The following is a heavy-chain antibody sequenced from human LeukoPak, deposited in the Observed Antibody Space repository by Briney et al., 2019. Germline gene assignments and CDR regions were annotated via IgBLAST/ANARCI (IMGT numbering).Heavy chain of an antibody. Sequence: SETLSLTCTVSGGSISSYYWSWIRQPAGKGLEWIGRIYTSGSTNYNPSLKSRVTISVDKSKNQFSLKLSSVTAADTAVYYCARGYSSGWEQGLDYGGQGTLVTVSS. CDR3: ARGYSSGWEQGLDY. CDR2: IYTSGST. D-gene: IGHD6-19*01. V-gene: IGHV4-4*07. CDR1: GGSISSYY. J-gene: IGHJ4*02.